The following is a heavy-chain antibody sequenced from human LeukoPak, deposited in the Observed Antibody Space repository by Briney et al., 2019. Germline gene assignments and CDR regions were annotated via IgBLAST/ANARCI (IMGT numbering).Heavy chain of an antibody. CDR2: ISWNSGSI. Sequence: GRSLRLSCAASGFTFDDYAMHWVRQAPGKGLEWVSGISWNSGSIGYADSVKGRFTISRDNAKNSLYLQMNSLRAEDTALYYCAKDMFKWFGELPFDYWGQGTLVTVSS. CDR3: AKDMFKWFGELPFDY. CDR1: GFTFDDYA. J-gene: IGHJ4*02. D-gene: IGHD3-10*01. V-gene: IGHV3-9*01.